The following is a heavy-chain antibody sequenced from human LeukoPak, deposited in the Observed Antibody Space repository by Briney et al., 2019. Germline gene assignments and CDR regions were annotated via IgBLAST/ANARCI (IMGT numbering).Heavy chain of an antibody. D-gene: IGHD6-19*01. V-gene: IGHV1-18*04. CDR1: GYTFTSYG. CDR2: ISAYNSNT. CDR3: ARDRAGRSLGYFDY. J-gene: IGHJ4*02. Sequence: ASVKVSCKASGYTFTSYGISWVRQAPGQGLEWMGWISAYNSNTNYAQKLQGRVTMTTDTSTSTAYMELRSLRSDDTAVYYCARDRAGRSLGYFDYWGQGTLVTVSS.